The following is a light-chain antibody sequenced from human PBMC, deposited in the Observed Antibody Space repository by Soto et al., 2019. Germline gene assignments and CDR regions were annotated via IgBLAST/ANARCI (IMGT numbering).Light chain of an antibody. V-gene: IGKV3-15*01. J-gene: IGKJ2*01. CDR2: GAS. Sequence: EIVMTQSPATLSVSPGERATLSCRASQSVSSNLAWYQQKPGQAPRLLIYGASTRATGIPARFSGSGSGTECTLTISSLPSEDFAVYYCQQYNNWPPWAFGQGTKLEIK. CDR1: QSVSSN. CDR3: QQYNNWPPWA.